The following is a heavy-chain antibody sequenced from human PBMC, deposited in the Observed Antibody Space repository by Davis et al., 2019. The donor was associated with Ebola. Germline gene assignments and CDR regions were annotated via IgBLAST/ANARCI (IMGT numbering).Heavy chain of an antibody. D-gene: IGHD6-19*01. CDR1: GGSISSGGYS. V-gene: IGHV4-30-2*01. CDR3: ARRGSGWYSYFDY. Sequence: SETLSLTCAVSGGSISSGGYSWSWIRQPPGKGLEWIGYIYHSGSTYYNPSLKSRVTISVDRSKNQFSLKLSSVTAADTAVYYCARRGSGWYSYFDYWGQGTLVTVSS. J-gene: IGHJ4*02. CDR2: IYHSGST.